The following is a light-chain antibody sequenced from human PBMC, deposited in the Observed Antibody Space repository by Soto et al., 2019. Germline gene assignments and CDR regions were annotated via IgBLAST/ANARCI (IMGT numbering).Light chain of an antibody. Sequence: EIVMTQSPATLSVSPGERATLSCRASQSVSSSYLAWYQQKPGQAPRLLIYDASSRATGIPDRFSGSGSGTDFTLTISRLEPEDFAFYYCQQYGSSPLTFGGGTKVDIK. CDR2: DAS. CDR3: QQYGSSPLT. V-gene: IGKV3-20*01. CDR1: QSVSSSY. J-gene: IGKJ4*01.